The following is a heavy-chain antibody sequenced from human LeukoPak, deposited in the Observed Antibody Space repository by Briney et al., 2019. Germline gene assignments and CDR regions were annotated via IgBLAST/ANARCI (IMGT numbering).Heavy chain of an antibody. CDR2: IDKKDKGYATAT. Sequence: GGSLRLSCAASGFTFSGSAIHWVRQSSGKGLEWVGQIDKKDKGYATATAYAASVKGRFTISRDDSINTAYLQMESLKTEDTALYYCTRDSGTYNWFDPWGQGTLVTVSS. J-gene: IGHJ5*02. D-gene: IGHD1-26*01. V-gene: IGHV3-73*01. CDR3: TRDSGTYNWFDP. CDR1: GFTFSGSA.